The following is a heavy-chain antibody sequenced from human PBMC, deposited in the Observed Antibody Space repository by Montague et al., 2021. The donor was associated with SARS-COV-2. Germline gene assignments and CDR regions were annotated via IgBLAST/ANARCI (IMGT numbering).Heavy chain of an antibody. J-gene: IGHJ4*02. CDR3: ARGAAPQYCAGGSCYQPEDF. V-gene: IGHV3-21*01. D-gene: IGHD2-15*01. Sequence: SLSLSWSASGFTFSSFSMNWVRQAPGKGLEWVSIIGSSSSYMYYADSVKGRFTISRDNAKNSLYLQMNSLRGDDTAIYYCARGAAPQYCAGGSCYQPEDFWGQGTQVTVSS. CDR1: GFTFSSFS. CDR2: IGSSSSYM.